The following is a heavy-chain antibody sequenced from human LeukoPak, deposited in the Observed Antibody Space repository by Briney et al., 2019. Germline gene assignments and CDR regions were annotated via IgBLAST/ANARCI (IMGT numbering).Heavy chain of an antibody. CDR3: AMERTYYDFWSGYGFCAFDI. CDR2: INPNSGGT. CDR1: GYTFTGYY. D-gene: IGHD3-3*01. Sequence: ASVKVSCKASGYTFTGYYMHWVRQAPGQGLEWMGWINPNSGGTNYAQKFQGRVTMTRDTSISTAYMELSRLRSDDTAVYYCAMERTYYDFWSGYGFCAFDIWGQGTMVTVSS. J-gene: IGHJ3*02. V-gene: IGHV1-2*02.